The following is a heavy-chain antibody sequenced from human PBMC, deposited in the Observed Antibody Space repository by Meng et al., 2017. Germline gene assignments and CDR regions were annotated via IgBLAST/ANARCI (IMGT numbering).Heavy chain of an antibody. CDR1: GFTFSSYA. CDR2: ISYDGSNK. Sequence: GESLKISCAASGFTFSSYAMHWVRQAPGKGLEWVAVISYDGSNKYYADSVKGRFTISRDNSKNTLYLQMNSLRAEDTAVYYCAGDLGIAVAGSVGWYYYGMDVWGQGTTVTVSS. J-gene: IGHJ6*02. V-gene: IGHV3-30*04. CDR3: AGDLGIAVAGSVGWYYYGMDV. D-gene: IGHD6-19*01.